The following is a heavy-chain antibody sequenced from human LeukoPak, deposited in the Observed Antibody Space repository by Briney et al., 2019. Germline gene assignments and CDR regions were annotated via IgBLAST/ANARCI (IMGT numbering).Heavy chain of an antibody. CDR3: ARLNIAAAGTDAVDY. CDR1: GGSISSGGYS. V-gene: IGHV4-61*08. J-gene: IGHJ4*02. Sequence: SETLSLTCTVSGGSISSGGYSWSWIRQHPGKGLEWIGYIYYSGSTNYNPSLKSRVTISVDTSKNQFSLKLSSVTAADTAVYYCARLNIAAAGTDAVDYWGQGTLVTVSS. D-gene: IGHD6-13*01. CDR2: IYYSGST.